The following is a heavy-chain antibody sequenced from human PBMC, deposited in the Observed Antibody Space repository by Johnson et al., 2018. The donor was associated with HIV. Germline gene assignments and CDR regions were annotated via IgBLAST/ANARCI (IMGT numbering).Heavy chain of an antibody. CDR2: ISSSGSTI. Sequence: QVQLVESGGGLIQPGGSLRLSCAASGFTVSDYYMSWIRQAPGKGLEWVSYISSSGSTIYYADSVKGRFTISRDNAKNSLYLQMNSLRAEDTAVYYWALNWGAEGAFDIWGQGTMVTVSS. D-gene: IGHD7-27*01. V-gene: IGHV3-11*04. CDR3: ALNWGAEGAFDI. CDR1: GFTVSDYY. J-gene: IGHJ3*02.